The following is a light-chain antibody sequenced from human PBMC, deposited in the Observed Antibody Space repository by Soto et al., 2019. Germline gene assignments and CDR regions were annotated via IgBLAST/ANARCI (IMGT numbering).Light chain of an antibody. CDR1: SSDVGRYNH. CDR2: EVS. Sequence: QSALTQPASVSGSPGQSITISCTGTSSDVGRYNHVSWYQHHPGKAPKLLISEVSKRPSGVSNRFSGSKSDYTASLTISGLQAEDEADYYCNSHTSGDFRVFGTGTKVT. J-gene: IGLJ1*01. CDR3: NSHTSGDFRV. V-gene: IGLV2-14*01.